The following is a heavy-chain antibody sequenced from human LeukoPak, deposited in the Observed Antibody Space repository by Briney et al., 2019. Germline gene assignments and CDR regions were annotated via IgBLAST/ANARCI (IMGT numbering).Heavy chain of an antibody. CDR1: GFSVRTKY. CDR2: IYSSGTT. V-gene: IGHV3-53*01. Sequence: PGGSLRLSCVASGFSVRTKYMSWVRQTPGRGLEWISLIYSSGTTYYAESVTGRFTVSRDNSKNSLYLQMNSPRVEDTAVYYCARVGGVPAAHFDYWGQGIRVTVSS. CDR3: ARVGGVPAAHFDY. D-gene: IGHD2-2*01. J-gene: IGHJ4*02.